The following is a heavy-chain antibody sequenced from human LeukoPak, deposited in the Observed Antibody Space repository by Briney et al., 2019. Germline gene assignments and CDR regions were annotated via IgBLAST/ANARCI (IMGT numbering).Heavy chain of an antibody. CDR3: ARGLRLGESLNY. CDR1: GFTFSSYS. D-gene: IGHD3-16*01. V-gene: IGHV3-21*01. CDR2: ISSSSSYI. Sequence: GGSLRLSCAASGFTFSSYSMNWVRQAPGKGLEWVSSISSSSSYIYYADSVKGRFTISRDNAKNSLYLQMNSLRAENTAVYYCARGLRLGESLNYWGQGTLVTVSS. J-gene: IGHJ4*02.